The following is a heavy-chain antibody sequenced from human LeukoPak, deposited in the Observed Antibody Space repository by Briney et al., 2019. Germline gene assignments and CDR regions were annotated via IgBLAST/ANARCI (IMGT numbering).Heavy chain of an antibody. V-gene: IGHV3-23*01. J-gene: IGHJ4*02. CDR3: ATRPYSSGWYV. CDR1: GFTFSSYG. D-gene: IGHD6-19*01. Sequence: GGSLRLSCAASGFTFSSYGMSWVRQAPGKGLEWVSAIGGSGGSTYYADSVKGRFTISRDNSKNTLYVQMNSLRAEDTAVYYCATRPYSSGWYVWGQGTLVTVSS. CDR2: IGGSGGST.